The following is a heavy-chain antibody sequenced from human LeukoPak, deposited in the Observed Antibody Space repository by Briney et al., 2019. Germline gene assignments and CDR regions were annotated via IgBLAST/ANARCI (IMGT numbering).Heavy chain of an antibody. D-gene: IGHD2-2*01. CDR2: IYYSGST. J-gene: IGHJ4*02. V-gene: IGHV4-31*03. CDR1: GGSISSGGYY. Sequence: SQTLSLTCTVSGGSISSGGYYWSWIRQHPGKGLEWIGYIYYSGSTYYNPSLKSRVTISVDTSKNQFSLKLSSVTAADTAVYYWARWGKYQLLNKGGFDYWGQETLVTVS. CDR3: ARWGKYQLLNKGGFDY.